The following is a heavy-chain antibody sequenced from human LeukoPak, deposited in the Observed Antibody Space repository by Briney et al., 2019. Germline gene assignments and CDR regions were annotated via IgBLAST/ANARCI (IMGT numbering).Heavy chain of an antibody. Sequence: ASVTVSCKASGYTFTGYYMHWVRQAPGQGLEWMGWINPNSGGTNYAQKFQGRVTMTRDTSISTAYMELSRLRSDDTAVYYCARESCGGDCYDFDYWGQGTLVTVSS. CDR3: ARESCGGDCYDFDY. CDR2: INPNSGGT. D-gene: IGHD2-21*02. J-gene: IGHJ4*02. CDR1: GYTFTGYY. V-gene: IGHV1-2*02.